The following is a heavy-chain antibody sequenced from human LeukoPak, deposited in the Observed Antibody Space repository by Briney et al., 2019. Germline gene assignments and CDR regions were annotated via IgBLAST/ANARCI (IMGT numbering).Heavy chain of an antibody. V-gene: IGHV3-23*01. J-gene: IGHJ3*02. CDR1: GFIFSDYT. CDR3: ARSSRSWGVFDI. D-gene: IGHD7-27*01. Sequence: GGSLRLSCAASGFIFSDYTMSWVRKAPGKGLEWVSAISTGGDDTNYADSVKGRFTISRDSSKNTLSLHINSLRAEDTAIYYCARSSRSWGVFDIWGQGTMVTVSS. CDR2: ISTGGDDT.